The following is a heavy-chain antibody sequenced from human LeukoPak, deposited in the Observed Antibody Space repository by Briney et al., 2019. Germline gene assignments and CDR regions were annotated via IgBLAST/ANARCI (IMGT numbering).Heavy chain of an antibody. D-gene: IGHD2-2*01. V-gene: IGHV1-69*04. CDR1: GGTFSSYA. J-gene: IGHJ5*02. CDR2: IIPILGIA. Sequence: GSSVKVSCKASGGTFSSYAISWVRQAPGQGLEWMGRIIPILGIANYAQKFQGRVTITADKSTNTAYIELSSLRSEDTAMYYCARVYCSRTSCYNWFDPWGQGTLVTVSS. CDR3: ARVYCSRTSCYNWFDP.